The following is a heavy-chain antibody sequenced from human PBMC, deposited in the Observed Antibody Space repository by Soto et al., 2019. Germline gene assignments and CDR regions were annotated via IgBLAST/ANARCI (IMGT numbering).Heavy chain of an antibody. CDR1: CGSIISGGYS. CDR2: IYHSGST. CDR3: ARGSSPIRSLLDY. J-gene: IGHJ4*02. Sequence: SETLSLTCAFSCGSIISGGYSWSWIRQPPGKGLEWIGYIYHSGSTYYNPSLKSRVTISVDRSKNQFSLKLSSVTAADTAVYYCARGSSPIRSLLDYWGQGTLVTVSS. D-gene: IGHD2-2*01. V-gene: IGHV4-30-2*01.